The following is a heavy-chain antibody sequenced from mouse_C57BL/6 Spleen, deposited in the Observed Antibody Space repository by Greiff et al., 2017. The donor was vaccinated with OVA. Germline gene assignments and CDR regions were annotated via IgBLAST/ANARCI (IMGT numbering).Heavy chain of an antibody. CDR2: IYPRSGNT. J-gene: IGHJ2*01. CDR3: ARRGDYECFDY. Sequence: VQLQQSGAELARPGASVKLSCKASGYTFTSYGISWVKQRTGQGLEWIGEIYPRSGNTYYNEKFKGKATLTADKSSSTAYMELRSLTSEDSAVYFCARRGDYECFDYWGQGTTLTVSS. D-gene: IGHD2-4*01. V-gene: IGHV1-81*01. CDR1: GYTFTSYG.